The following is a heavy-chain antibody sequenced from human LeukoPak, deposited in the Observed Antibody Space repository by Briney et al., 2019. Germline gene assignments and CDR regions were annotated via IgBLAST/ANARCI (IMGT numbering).Heavy chain of an antibody. V-gene: IGHV4-59*08. CDR1: GGSISTYY. CDR3: ARLFSDTTTSYDVFAI. CDR2: IYYSGST. Sequence: SETLSLTCIVSGGSISTYYWGWIRQPPGKGLEWIGYIYYSGSTNYNPSLKSRVTISVDTSKNQFPLKLSSVTASDTAMYYCARLFSDTTTSYDVFAIWGRGTMVTVSS. D-gene: IGHD2-2*01. J-gene: IGHJ3*02.